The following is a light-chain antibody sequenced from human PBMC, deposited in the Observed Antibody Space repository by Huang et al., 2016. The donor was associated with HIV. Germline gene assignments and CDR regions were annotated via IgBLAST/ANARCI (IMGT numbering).Light chain of an antibody. CDR3: QQTYIIPRT. CDR2: DAS. CDR1: QSISSY. Sequence: DIQMTQSPFSLSASVGDRVTITCRASQSISSYLNWYQQKPGKAPKILIYDASTLQSGIPSRFRGSGAGTNVTLTSTSLQPEDFATYYCQQTYIIPRTFGQGTKLEIK. J-gene: IGKJ2*01. V-gene: IGKV1-39*01.